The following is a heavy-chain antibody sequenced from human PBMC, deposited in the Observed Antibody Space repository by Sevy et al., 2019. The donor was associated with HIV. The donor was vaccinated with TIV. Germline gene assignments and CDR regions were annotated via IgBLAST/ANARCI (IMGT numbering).Heavy chain of an antibody. J-gene: IGHJ4*02. D-gene: IGHD4-17*01. V-gene: IGHV3-21*01. CDR3: ARDLILGLRGDY. CDR2: ISSSSSYI. CDR1: GFTFSSYS. Sequence: GSLRLSCAASGFTFSSYSMNWVRQAPGKGLEWVSSISSSSSYIYYADSVKGRFTISRDNAKNSLYLQMNSLRAEDTAVYYCARDLILGLRGDYWGQGTLVTVSS.